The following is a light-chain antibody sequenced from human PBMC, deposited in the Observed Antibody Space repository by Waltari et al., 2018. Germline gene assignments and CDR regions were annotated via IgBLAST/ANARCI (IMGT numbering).Light chain of an antibody. CDR2: KVS. CDR1: TSLVYSDGNTY. J-gene: IGKJ2*01. Sequence: DVVMTQSRLSLPVTLGQQASIPCRSSTSLVYSDGNTYLNWFPQRPGQSPRRLIYKVSNRDSGVPDRFSGSGSGTDFTLKISRVEAEDVGVYYCMQGTHWPRKRMYTFGQGTKLEIK. V-gene: IGKV2-30*01. CDR3: MQGTHWPRKRMYT.